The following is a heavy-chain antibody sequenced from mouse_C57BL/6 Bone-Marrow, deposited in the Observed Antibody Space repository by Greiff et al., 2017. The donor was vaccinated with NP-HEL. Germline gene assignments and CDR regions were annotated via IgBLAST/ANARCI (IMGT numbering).Heavy chain of an antibody. CDR3: ARDGDVGYAMDY. D-gene: IGHD2-3*01. J-gene: IGHJ4*01. V-gene: IGHV1-50*01. CDR1: GYTFTSYW. CDR2: IDPSDSYT. Sequence: QVQLKQSGAELVKPGASVKLSCKASGYTFTSYWMQWVKQRPGQGLEWIGEIDPSDSYTNYNQKFKGKATLTVDTSSSTAYMQLSSLTSEDSAVYYCARDGDVGYAMDYWGQGTSVTVSS.